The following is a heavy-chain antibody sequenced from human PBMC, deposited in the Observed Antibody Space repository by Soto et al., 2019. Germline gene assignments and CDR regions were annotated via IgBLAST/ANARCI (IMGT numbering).Heavy chain of an antibody. D-gene: IGHD2-21*02. Sequence: QVQLVESGGGMAQAGTSLRLSCTGSGFTFNSLSLHWVRQGPDKGLEWVAVVSFDGKVTYYADSVKGRFTVSRDISKNTIYLQANSLRPEDTAVYYCAREPYGDSQSFDYWGQGTPVTFSS. CDR1: GFTFNSLS. CDR2: VSFDGKVT. CDR3: AREPYGDSQSFDY. J-gene: IGHJ4*02. V-gene: IGHV3-30*04.